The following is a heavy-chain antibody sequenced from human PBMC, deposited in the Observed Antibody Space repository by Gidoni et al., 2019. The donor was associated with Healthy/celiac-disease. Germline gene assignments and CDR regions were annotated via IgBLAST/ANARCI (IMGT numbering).Heavy chain of an antibody. D-gene: IGHD1-1*01. J-gene: IGHJ2*01. V-gene: IGHV1-69*01. CDR3: ARATLGVPSNPQFRYYWYFDL. Sequence: QVQLVQSGAEVKKPGSSVKVSCKASGGTFSSYAISWVRQAPGQGLEWMGGIIPIFGTANYAQKFQGRVTITADESTSTAYMELSSLRSEDTAVYYCARATLGVPSNPQFRYYWYFDLWGRGTLVTVSS. CDR2: IIPIFGTA. CDR1: GGTFSSYA.